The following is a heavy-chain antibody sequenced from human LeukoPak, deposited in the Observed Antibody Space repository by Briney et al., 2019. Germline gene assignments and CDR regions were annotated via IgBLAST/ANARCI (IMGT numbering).Heavy chain of an antibody. CDR3: ARDLAWGAFDY. V-gene: IGHV3-23*01. Sequence: PGGSLRLSCAASEFTFGSYSMNWVRQAPGKGLEWLSGVSPPGGGTYYADSVKGRFTISRDDSENTLSLQMNSLRVEDTAIYYCARDLAWGAFDYWGQGTLGTVSS. CDR2: VSPPGGGT. J-gene: IGHJ4*02. CDR1: EFTFGSYS. D-gene: IGHD7-27*01.